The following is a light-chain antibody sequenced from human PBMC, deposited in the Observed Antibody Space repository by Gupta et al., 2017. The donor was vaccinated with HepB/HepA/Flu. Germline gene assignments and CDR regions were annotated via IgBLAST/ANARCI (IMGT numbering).Light chain of an antibody. CDR1: SSNVGSNN. Sequence: QSVLPQSTSVSGTPGQSVTISCSGSSSNVGSNNVNWYQQLPGTAPKLLIYYNDERPSGVPDRISGSKSGTSASLAISGLQSEDEADYYCAAWDTSLNVVVFGGGTKLTVL. J-gene: IGLJ2*01. CDR2: YND. CDR3: AAWDTSLNVVV. V-gene: IGLV1-44*01.